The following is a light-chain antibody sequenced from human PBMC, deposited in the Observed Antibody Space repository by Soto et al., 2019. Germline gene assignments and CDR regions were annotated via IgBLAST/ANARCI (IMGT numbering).Light chain of an antibody. Sequence: EIVLTQSPATLSLSPGERATLSCRASQSVSSHLAWFQQKPGQAPRLLIYDASNRATGIPARFSGSGSGTDFTLTINRLEPADFAVYYCQYYGSSSTFDQGTKVDIK. CDR1: QSVSSH. V-gene: IGKV3-11*01. J-gene: IGKJ1*01. CDR3: QYYGSSST. CDR2: DAS.